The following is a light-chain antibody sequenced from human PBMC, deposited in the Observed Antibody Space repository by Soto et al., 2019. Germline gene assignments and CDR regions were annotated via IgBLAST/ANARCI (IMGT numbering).Light chain of an antibody. CDR3: QQRRNWPT. J-gene: IGKJ4*01. CDR2: DAS. CDR1: QSVSSY. Sequence: EIVLTQSPATLSLSPGERATLSCRASQSVSSYLAWYKQKPGQAPRLLIYDASNRATGIPARFSGSGSGTDFTLTISSLEPEDFAVYYCQQRRNWPTFGGGTKVEIK. V-gene: IGKV3-11*01.